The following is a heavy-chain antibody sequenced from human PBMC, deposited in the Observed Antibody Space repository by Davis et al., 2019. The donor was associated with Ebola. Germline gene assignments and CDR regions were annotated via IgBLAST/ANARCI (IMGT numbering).Heavy chain of an antibody. V-gene: IGHV4-61*01. CDR3: ARDGAAAGSGFDP. D-gene: IGHD6-13*01. Sequence: SETLSLTCTVSGGSVSSGSYYWSWIRQPPGKGLEWIGYIYYSGSTNYNPSLKSRVTISVDTSKNQFSLKLSSVTAADTAVYYCARDGAAAGSGFDPWGQGTLVTVSS. CDR1: GGSVSSGSYY. J-gene: IGHJ5*02. CDR2: IYYSGST.